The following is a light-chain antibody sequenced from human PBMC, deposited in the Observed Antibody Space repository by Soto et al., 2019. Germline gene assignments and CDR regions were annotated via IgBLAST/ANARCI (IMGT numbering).Light chain of an antibody. Sequence: EMVLTQSPATLSFSPGESASLSSRASQSVSSYLAWYQQKPGQAPRLLIYGASTRATDTPVRFRGSGSGTEFTLTISSLQSEDFAVYYCQQYNNWPPSIIFGQGTRLEIK. CDR2: GAS. CDR1: QSVSSY. CDR3: QQYNNWPPSII. V-gene: IGKV3-15*01. J-gene: IGKJ5*01.